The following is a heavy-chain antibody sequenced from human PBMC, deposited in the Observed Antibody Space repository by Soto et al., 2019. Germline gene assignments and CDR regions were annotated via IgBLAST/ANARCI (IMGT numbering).Heavy chain of an antibody. Sequence: ASVKVSCKASGYTFTDFGISWVRQAPGQGLEWMGWISAYNSNTNYAQKVQGRVTMTTDTSTSTAYMELRNLTSDDTAVYYCARVPMKVAGTYFPFPYYFDYWGQGTLVTVSS. CDR2: ISAYNSNT. J-gene: IGHJ4*02. D-gene: IGHD6-19*01. V-gene: IGHV1-18*01. CDR3: ARVPMKVAGTYFPFPYYFDY. CDR1: GYTFTDFG.